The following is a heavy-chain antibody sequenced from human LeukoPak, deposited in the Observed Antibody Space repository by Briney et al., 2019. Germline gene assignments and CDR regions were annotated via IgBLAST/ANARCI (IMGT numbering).Heavy chain of an antibody. V-gene: IGHV3-23*01. Sequence: GGSLRLSCAASGFTFSAYAMTWVRQAPGKGLEWVSSGSDNKSHYSESVKGRFAISRDNSKSIMFLQLNSLRAEDTALYYCARDLHYYVAMDVWGQGTTVYVSS. CDR3: ARDLHYYVAMDV. D-gene: IGHD3-10*02. CDR2: GSDNKS. CDR1: GFTFSAYA. J-gene: IGHJ6*02.